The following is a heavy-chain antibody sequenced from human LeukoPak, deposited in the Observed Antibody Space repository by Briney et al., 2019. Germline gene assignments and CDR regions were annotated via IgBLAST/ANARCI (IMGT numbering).Heavy chain of an antibody. D-gene: IGHD6-19*01. CDR1: GLTFSSFN. J-gene: IGHJ4*02. CDR3: ARYNSGWNDY. CDR2: ISSTSSLI. V-gene: IGHV3-21*01. Sequence: GGSLRLSCAASGLTFSSFNKNGVRQAPGKGLEWVSSISSTSSLIWYADSLKGRFTISRDNAKNSLYLQMDSLRAEDTAVYYCARYNSGWNDYWGQGTLVTVSS.